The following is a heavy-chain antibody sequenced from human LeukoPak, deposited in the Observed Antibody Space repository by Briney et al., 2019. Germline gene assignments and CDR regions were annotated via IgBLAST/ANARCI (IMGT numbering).Heavy chain of an antibody. D-gene: IGHD1-26*01. CDR3: AKDIFKWELLGIFDY. J-gene: IGHJ4*02. CDR2: ISSSSSYI. V-gene: IGHV3-21*04. CDR1: GFTFSSYS. Sequence: GGSPRLSCAASGFTFSSYSMNWVRQAPGKGLEWVSSISSSSSYIYYADSVKGRFTISRDNAKNSLYLQTNSLRAEDTALYYCAKDIFKWELLGIFDYWGQGTLVTVSS.